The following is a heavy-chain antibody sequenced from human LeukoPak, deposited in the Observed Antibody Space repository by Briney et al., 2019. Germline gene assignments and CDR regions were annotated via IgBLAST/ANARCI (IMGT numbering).Heavy chain of an antibody. J-gene: IGHJ3*02. D-gene: IGHD1-26*01. CDR3: AFGMQGATFAYDAFDI. CDR1: GYTFTSYD. V-gene: IGHV1-8*01. CDR2: TNPNSGNT. Sequence: ASVKVSCKASGYTFTSYDINWVRQATGQGLEWMGWTNPNSGNTGYAQKFQGRVTMTRNTSISTAYMELSSLRSEDTAVYYCAFGMQGATFAYDAFDIWGQGTMVTVSS.